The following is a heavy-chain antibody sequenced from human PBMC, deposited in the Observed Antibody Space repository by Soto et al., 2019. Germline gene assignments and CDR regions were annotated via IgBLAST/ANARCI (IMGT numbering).Heavy chain of an antibody. Sequence: GSLRLSCAASGFTFSSYSMNWVRQAPGKGLEWVSSISSSSSYIYYADSVKGRFTISRDNAKNSLYLQMNSLRAEDTAVYYCGRVHEDSRSWSLKDYSGMDVWPHGPTETVSS. J-gene: IGHJ6*02. CDR3: GRVHEDSRSWSLKDYSGMDV. CDR2: ISSSSSYI. D-gene: IGHD6-13*01. V-gene: IGHV3-21*01. CDR1: GFTFSSYS.